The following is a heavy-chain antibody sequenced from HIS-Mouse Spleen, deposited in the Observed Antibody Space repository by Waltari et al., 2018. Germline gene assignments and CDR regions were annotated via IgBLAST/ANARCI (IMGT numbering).Heavy chain of an antibody. CDR3: ASHHIAALDY. CDR1: GFAFSSYA. J-gene: IGHJ4*02. V-gene: IGHV3-30-3*01. CDR2: ISYDGSNK. D-gene: IGHD6-6*01. Sequence: QVQLVESGGGVVQPGRFLSLPCAATGFAFSSYAMPWVRQAPEKGVEWVEVISYDGSNKYYADSVKGRFTISRDNSKNTLYLQMNSLRAEDTAVYYCASHHIAALDYWGQGTLVTVSS.